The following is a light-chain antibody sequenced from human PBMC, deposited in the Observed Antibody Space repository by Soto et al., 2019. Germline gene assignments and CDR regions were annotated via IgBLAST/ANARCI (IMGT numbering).Light chain of an antibody. Sequence: VQMTQSPSSLSASVGERVTITFRATQGIAPYLDWFQPKPGKVPKLLIYAASTLQSGVPSRFSGSGSETDFTLTISSLQPEYVATYYCQKYNSALLTFGGGTKV. CDR3: QKYNSALLT. V-gene: IGKV1-27*01. J-gene: IGKJ4*01. CDR1: QGIAPY. CDR2: AAS.